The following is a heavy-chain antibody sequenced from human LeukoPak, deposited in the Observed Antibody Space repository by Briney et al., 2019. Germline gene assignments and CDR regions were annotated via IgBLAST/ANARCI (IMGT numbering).Heavy chain of an antibody. D-gene: IGHD6-13*01. CDR2: INTSGST. CDR1: GGSISSGSYY. Sequence: TLSLTCTVSGGSISSGSYYWSWIRQPAGKGLEWIGRINTSGSTNYNPSLKSRVTISVDTSKNQFSLKLSSVTAADTAVYYCATIAAAATAHFDYWGQGTLVTVSS. V-gene: IGHV4-61*02. J-gene: IGHJ4*02. CDR3: ATIAAAATAHFDY.